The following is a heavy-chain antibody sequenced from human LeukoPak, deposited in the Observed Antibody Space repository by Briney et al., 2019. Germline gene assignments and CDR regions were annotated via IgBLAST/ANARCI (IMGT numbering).Heavy chain of an antibody. CDR1: GFTFSSYA. D-gene: IGHD3-3*01. V-gene: IGHV3-23*01. Sequence: PGGSLRLSCAASGFTFSSYAMSWVRQAPGKGLEWVSAISGSGGSTYYADSVKGRFTISRDNSKNTLYLQMNSLRAEDTAVYYCAKNQDFWSGYPYFDYWGQGTLVTVSS. CDR3: AKNQDFWSGYPYFDY. CDR2: ISGSGGST. J-gene: IGHJ4*02.